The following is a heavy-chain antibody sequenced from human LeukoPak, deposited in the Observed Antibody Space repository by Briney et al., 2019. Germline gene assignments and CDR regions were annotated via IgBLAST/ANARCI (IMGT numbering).Heavy chain of an antibody. Sequence: PGGSLRLSCAASGFTFSSYAIHWVRQAPGKGLEWVAVISYDGSNKYYADSVKGRFTISRDNSKNTLYLQMNSLRAEDTAVYYCARGLFFHWGQGTLVTVSS. CDR3: ARGLFFH. J-gene: IGHJ4*02. V-gene: IGHV3-30-3*01. CDR1: GFTFSSYA. D-gene: IGHD2/OR15-2a*01. CDR2: ISYDGSNK.